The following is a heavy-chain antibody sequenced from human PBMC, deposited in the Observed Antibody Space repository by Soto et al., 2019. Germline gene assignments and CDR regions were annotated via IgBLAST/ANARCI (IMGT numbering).Heavy chain of an antibody. V-gene: IGHV4-31*03. CDR2: IYYSGST. CDR3: ARAGPGWFGELPPDY. J-gene: IGHJ4*02. D-gene: IGHD3-10*01. CDR1: GGSISSGGYY. Sequence: QVQLQESGPGLVKPSQTLSLTCTVSGGSISSGGYYWSWIRQHPGKGLEWIGYIYYSGSTYYNPSLKSRVTRSVDTSKNHCSLKLSSVTAADTAVYYCARAGPGWFGELPPDYWGQGTLVTVSS.